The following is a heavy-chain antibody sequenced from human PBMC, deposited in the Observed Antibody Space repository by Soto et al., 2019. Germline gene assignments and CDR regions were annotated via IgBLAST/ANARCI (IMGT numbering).Heavy chain of an antibody. CDR3: AKDIEWWGVVAGYFDY. V-gene: IGHV3-9*01. D-gene: IGHD6-19*01. CDR1: GFTFDDYA. Sequence: GGSLRLSCAASGFTFDDYAMHWVRQAPGKGLEWVSGISWNSGSIGYADSVKGRFTISRDNAKNSLYLQMNSLRDEDTALYYCAKDIEWWGVVAGYFDYWGQGTLVTVSS. J-gene: IGHJ4*02. CDR2: ISWNSGSI.